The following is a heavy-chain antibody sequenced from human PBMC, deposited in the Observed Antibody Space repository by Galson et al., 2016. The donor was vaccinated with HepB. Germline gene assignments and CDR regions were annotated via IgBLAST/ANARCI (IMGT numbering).Heavy chain of an antibody. Sequence: SLRLSCAATGFTFNTYAMHWVRQAPGKGLEWMAVLSYEGSNKYYADSVQGRFTISRDNSKNTLYLQMNTLRPEDTAVYYCARARASGGTFYLFDYWGQGTLVTVSS. CDR1: GFTFNTYA. V-gene: IGHV3-30-3*01. J-gene: IGHJ4*02. D-gene: IGHD2-15*01. CDR2: LSYEGSNK. CDR3: ARARASGGTFYLFDY.